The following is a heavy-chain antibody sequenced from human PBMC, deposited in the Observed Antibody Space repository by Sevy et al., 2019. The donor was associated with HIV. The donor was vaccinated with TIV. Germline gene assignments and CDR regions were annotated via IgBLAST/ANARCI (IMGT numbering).Heavy chain of an antibody. V-gene: IGHV3-23*01. J-gene: IGHJ4*02. CDR3: AKGGFTMVRGVFDY. D-gene: IGHD3-10*01. CDR1: GFSFSSYA. Sequence: GGSLRLSCAASGFSFSSYAMSWVRQTPGKGLEWVSAISGSGGSTYYADSVKGRFSISRDNSKNTLYLQMNSLRAEDTAVYYCAKGGFTMVRGVFDYWGQGTLVTVSS. CDR2: ISGSGGST.